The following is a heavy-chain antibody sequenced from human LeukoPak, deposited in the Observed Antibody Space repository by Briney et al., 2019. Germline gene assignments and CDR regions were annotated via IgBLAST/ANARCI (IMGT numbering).Heavy chain of an antibody. Sequence: SGTLSLTCTVSGGSISSYYWSWIRQPPGKGLEWIGYIYTSGSTNYNPSLKSRVTISVDTYKNQFSLKLSSVTAADTAVYYCARHAGPLAARPFYFDYWGQGTLVTVSS. V-gene: IGHV4-4*09. J-gene: IGHJ4*02. CDR2: IYTSGST. CDR1: GGSISSYY. CDR3: ARHAGPLAARPFYFDY. D-gene: IGHD6-6*01.